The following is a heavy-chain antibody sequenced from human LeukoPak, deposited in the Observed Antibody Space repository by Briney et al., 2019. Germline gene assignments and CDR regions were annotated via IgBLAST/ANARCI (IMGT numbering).Heavy chain of an antibody. D-gene: IGHD3-10*01. V-gene: IGHV3-23*01. CDR1: RFTFDDYG. CDR2: IGGSGGSP. Sequence: GGSLRLSCVASRFTFDDYGMSWVRQAPGRGLEWVSGIGGSGGSPYYADSVKGRFTISRDNSKNTLYLQMSSLRAEDTAVYYCARGGPYYYGSGSRYGLDVWGQGTTVTVSS. J-gene: IGHJ6*02. CDR3: ARGGPYYYGSGSRYGLDV.